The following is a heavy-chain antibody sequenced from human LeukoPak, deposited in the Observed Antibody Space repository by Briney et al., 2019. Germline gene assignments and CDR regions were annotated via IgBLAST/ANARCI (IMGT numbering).Heavy chain of an antibody. Sequence: GGSLRLSCSASGFTLSSYAVHWVRQAPGKGLEYVSAISSNGGGRYYADSVKGRFSISRDNAKNSLYLQMNSLRVEDTAVYYCTSRYCTTTNCYSFDIWGQGTMVTVSS. CDR1: GFTLSSYA. CDR3: TSRYCTTTNCYSFDI. V-gene: IGHV3-64*04. D-gene: IGHD2-2*01. J-gene: IGHJ3*02. CDR2: ISSNGGGR.